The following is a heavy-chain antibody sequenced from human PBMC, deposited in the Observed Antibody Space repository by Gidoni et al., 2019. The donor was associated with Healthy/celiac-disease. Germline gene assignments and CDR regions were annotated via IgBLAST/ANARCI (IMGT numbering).Heavy chain of an antibody. J-gene: IGHJ4*02. D-gene: IGHD3-10*01. V-gene: IGHV4-34*01. CDR1: GGSFSGYY. CDR2: INHSGST. Sequence: QVQLQQWGAGLLKPSETLSLTCAVYGGSFSGYYWSWIRQPPGKGLEWIGEINHSGSTNYNPSLKSRVTISVDTSKNQFSLKLSSVTAADTAVYYCATTFSGGFDYWGQGTLVTVSS. CDR3: ATTFSGGFDY.